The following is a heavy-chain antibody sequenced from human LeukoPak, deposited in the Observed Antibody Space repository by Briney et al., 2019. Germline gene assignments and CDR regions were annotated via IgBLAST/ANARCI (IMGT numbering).Heavy chain of an antibody. V-gene: IGHV3-11*01. J-gene: IGHJ4*02. CDR3: ARRHIAAAGNDY. Sequence: GGSLRLSCAASGFTLSDYYMSWIRQAPGKGLEWVSYISSSGLTIYCADSVKGRFTISRDNAKNSLYLQMNSLRAEDTAVYYCARRHIAAAGNDYWGRGTLVTVSS. CDR2: ISSSGLTI. CDR1: GFTLSDYY. D-gene: IGHD6-13*01.